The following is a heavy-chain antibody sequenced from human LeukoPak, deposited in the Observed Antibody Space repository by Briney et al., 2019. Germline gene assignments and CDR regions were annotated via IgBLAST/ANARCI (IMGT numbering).Heavy chain of an antibody. V-gene: IGHV3-21*01. Sequence: KPGGSLRLSCAASGFTFRSYSMNWVRQAPGKGLEWVSSISSVSRYIYYADSVKGRFTISRDNAKNSLYLQMNSLRADDTAVYYCAMDMDPAVVTVHWGQGTLVTVSS. CDR3: AMDMDPAVVTVH. CDR2: ISSVSRYI. J-gene: IGHJ1*01. D-gene: IGHD5-18*01. CDR1: GFTFRSYS.